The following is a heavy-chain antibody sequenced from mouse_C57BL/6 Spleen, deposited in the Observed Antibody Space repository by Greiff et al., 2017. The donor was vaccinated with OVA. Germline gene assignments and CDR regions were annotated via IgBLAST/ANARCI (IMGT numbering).Heavy chain of an antibody. Sequence: EVQLVESGPGLVKPSPSLSLTCSVTGYSITSGYYWNWIRQFPGNKLEWMGYISYDGSNNYNPSLKNRISITRDTSKNQFFLKLNAVTTEDTATYYCARDQGTWFAYWGQGTLVTVSA. CDR3: ARDQGTWFAY. D-gene: IGHD3-2*02. CDR2: ISYDGSN. CDR1: GYSITSGYY. J-gene: IGHJ3*01. V-gene: IGHV3-6*01.